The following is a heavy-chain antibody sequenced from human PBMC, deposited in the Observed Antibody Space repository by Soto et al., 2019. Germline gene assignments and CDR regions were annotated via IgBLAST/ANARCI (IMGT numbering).Heavy chain of an antibody. CDR2: ISGSGGST. Sequence: GGSLRLSCAASGFTFSSYAMSWVRQAPGKGLEWVSAISGSGGSTYYADSVKGRFTISRDNSKNTLYLQMNSLRAEDTAVYYCAKEILFYYGSGSYYDYWGQGTLVTVSS. J-gene: IGHJ4*02. D-gene: IGHD3-10*01. CDR1: GFTFSSYA. CDR3: AKEILFYYGSGSYYDY. V-gene: IGHV3-23*01.